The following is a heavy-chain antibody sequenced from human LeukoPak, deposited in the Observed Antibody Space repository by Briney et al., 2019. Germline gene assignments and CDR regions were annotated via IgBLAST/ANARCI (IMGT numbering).Heavy chain of an antibody. CDR3: AGLRFLEWLDDNYGPFDY. V-gene: IGHV1-3*01. J-gene: IGHJ4*02. Sequence: ASVKVSCKASGYTFTSYAMHWVRQAPGQRLEWMGWINAGNGNTKYSQKFQGRVTITRDTSASTAYMELSSLRSEDTAVYYCAGLRFLEWLDDNYGPFDYWGQGTLVTVSS. CDR1: GYTFTSYA. D-gene: IGHD3-3*01. CDR2: INAGNGNT.